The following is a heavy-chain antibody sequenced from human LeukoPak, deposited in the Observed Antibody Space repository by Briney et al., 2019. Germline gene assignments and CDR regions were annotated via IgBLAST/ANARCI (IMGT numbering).Heavy chain of an antibody. D-gene: IGHD2-2*01. J-gene: IGHJ6*02. CDR1: GYTFTSYG. CDR3: ARYHGYYYYGMDV. V-gene: IGHV1-18*01. CDR2: ISAYNGNT. Sequence: ASVKVSCKASGYTFTSYGISWVRQAPGQGLEWMGWISAYNGNTNYAQKLQGRVTMTTDTSTSTAHMELRSLRSDDTAVYYCARYHGYYYYGMDVWGQGTTVTVSS.